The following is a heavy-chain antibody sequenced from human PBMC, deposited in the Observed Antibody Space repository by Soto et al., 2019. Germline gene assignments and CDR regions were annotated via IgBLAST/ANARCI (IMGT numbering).Heavy chain of an antibody. J-gene: IGHJ6*02. Sequence: SETLSLTCAVYGGSFSGYYWSWIRQPPGKGLEWIGEINHSGSTNYNPSLKSRVTISVDTPKNQFSLKLSSVTAADTAVYYCARSGETRHYYDFWSGYYRSPTYYYGMDVWGQGTTVTVSS. D-gene: IGHD3-3*01. V-gene: IGHV4-34*01. CDR1: GGSFSGYY. CDR2: INHSGST. CDR3: ARSGETRHYYDFWSGYYRSPTYYYGMDV.